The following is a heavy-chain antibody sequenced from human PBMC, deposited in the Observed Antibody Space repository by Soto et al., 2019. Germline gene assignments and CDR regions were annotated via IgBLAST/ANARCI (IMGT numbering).Heavy chain of an antibody. V-gene: IGHV1-69*01. CDR1: GGTFSSYS. CDR3: ARDGGRHSGGIDY. Sequence: QVQLVQSGAEVKKPGSSVKVSCKASGGTFSSYSINWVRQAPGHGLEWMGEIIPIFGTANYAQKFQGRVTITADESTSTAYMELSSLRSEDTAVYYCARDGGRHSGGIDYWGEGTLVTVCS. D-gene: IGHD1-26*01. CDR2: IIPIFGTA. J-gene: IGHJ4*02.